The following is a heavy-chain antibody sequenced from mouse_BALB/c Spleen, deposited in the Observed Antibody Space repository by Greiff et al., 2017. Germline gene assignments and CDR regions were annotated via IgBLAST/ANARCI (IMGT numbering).Heavy chain of an antibody. Sequence: VQLQQSGPELVKPGASVKISCKASGYTFTDYNMHWVKQSHGKSLEWIGYIYPYNGGTGYNQKFKSKATLTVDNSSSTAYMELRSLTSEDSAVYYCGRGLGYDGTYWGQGTLVTVSA. J-gene: IGHJ3*01. CDR2: IYPYNGGT. V-gene: IGHV1S29*02. D-gene: IGHD2-14*01. CDR1: GYTFTDYN. CDR3: GRGLGYDGTY.